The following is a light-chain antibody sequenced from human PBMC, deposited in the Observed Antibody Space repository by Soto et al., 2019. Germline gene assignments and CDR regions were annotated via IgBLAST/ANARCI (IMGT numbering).Light chain of an antibody. CDR1: SSDVGGYNY. J-gene: IGLJ2*01. CDR3: SSYAGSNNLAV. CDR2: EVS. V-gene: IGLV2-8*01. Sequence: QSALTQPPSASGSPGQSVTISCTGSSSDVGGYNYVSWYQQHPGKAPKLMIYEVSKRPSGVPDRFSGSKSGNTASLTVSGLQAEDEADYYGSSYAGSNNLAVFGGGTKLPVL.